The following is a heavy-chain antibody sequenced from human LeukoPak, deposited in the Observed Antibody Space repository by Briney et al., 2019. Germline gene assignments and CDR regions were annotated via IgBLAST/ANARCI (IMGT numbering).Heavy chain of an antibody. CDR3: FQAVAGTYAFDI. J-gene: IGHJ3*02. D-gene: IGHD6-19*01. CDR2: IDCSGST. CDR1: GGSSSSGSYY. Sequence: AATLSLSGAVAGGSSSSGSYYWGWIRQPPGKGLEWIGSIDCSGSTYDTPCLKSRVTISVHTSKNQFSLTLSSVTAADTAVYHCFQAVAGTYAFDIWGQGTMVTVSS. V-gene: IGHV4-39*01.